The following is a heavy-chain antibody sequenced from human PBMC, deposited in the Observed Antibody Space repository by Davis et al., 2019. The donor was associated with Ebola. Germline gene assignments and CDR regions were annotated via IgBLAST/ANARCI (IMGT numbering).Heavy chain of an antibody. CDR2: MNPNSGNT. CDR1: GYTFTSYD. V-gene: IGHV1-8*01. Sequence: AASVKVSCKASGYTFTSYDINWVRQATGQGLEWMGWMNPNSGNTGYAQKFQGRVTMIRNTSISTAYMELSSLRSEDTAVYYCARGDYYGSGSYYRTHYYYYGMDVWGQGTTVTVSS. CDR3: ARGDYYGSGSYYRTHYYYYGMDV. D-gene: IGHD3-10*01. J-gene: IGHJ6*02.